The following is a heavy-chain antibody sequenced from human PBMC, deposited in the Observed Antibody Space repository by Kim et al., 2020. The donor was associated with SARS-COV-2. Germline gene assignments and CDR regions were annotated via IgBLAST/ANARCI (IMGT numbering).Heavy chain of an antibody. V-gene: IGHV5-51*01. Sequence: GESLKISCKGSGYSFTNYWIGWVRQMPGKGLEWMGLIYPGDSDTRYSPSFQGQVTISADKSISTVYLQWSSLRASDTAMYYCARSWPSIAVPGNWFDPWGQGTLVTVSS. J-gene: IGHJ5*02. D-gene: IGHD6-19*01. CDR1: GYSFTNYW. CDR2: IYPGDSDT. CDR3: ARSWPSIAVPGNWFDP.